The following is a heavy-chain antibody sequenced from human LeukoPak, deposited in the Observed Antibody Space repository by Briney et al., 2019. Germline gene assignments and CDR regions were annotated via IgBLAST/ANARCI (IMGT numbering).Heavy chain of an antibody. D-gene: IGHD3-10*01. J-gene: IGHJ4*02. Sequence: PSETLSLTCTVSGGSITSSNYYWAWIRQPPGKGLEWIGSMSYSGSTYHNPSLKSRVTISVDTSKKQFSLNLISVTAADTAVFYCARGFFSMVRQGVYFDYWGQGTLVTVSS. CDR2: MSYSGST. CDR1: GGSITSSNYY. V-gene: IGHV4-39*01. CDR3: ARGFFSMVRQGVYFDY.